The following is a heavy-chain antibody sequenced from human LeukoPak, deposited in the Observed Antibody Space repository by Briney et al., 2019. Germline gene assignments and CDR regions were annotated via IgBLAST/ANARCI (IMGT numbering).Heavy chain of an antibody. Sequence: GGSLRLSCAASGFTFSSYAMSWVRQAPGKVLEWVSAISGSGGSTNYADSVKGRFTISRDNAKNSLYLQMNSLRAEDTAVYYCAKDDDWGRYKHWGQGTLVTVSS. V-gene: IGHV3-23*01. CDR1: GFTFSSYA. CDR2: ISGSGGST. CDR3: AKDDDWGRYKH. J-gene: IGHJ1*01. D-gene: IGHD3-16*01.